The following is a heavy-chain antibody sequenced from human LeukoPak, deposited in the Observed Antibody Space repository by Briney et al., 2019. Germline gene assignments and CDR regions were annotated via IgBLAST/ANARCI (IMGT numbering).Heavy chain of an antibody. CDR1: GFTFGDHA. D-gene: IGHD5-24*01. J-gene: IGHJ6*02. V-gene: IGHV3-49*04. CDR2: IRSKSYGGTT. Sequence: PGGSLRLSCAASGFTFGDHAMSWVRQAPGKGLEWVGFIRSKSYGGTTEYAASVKGRFTISRDDSKSIAYLQMDSLKTDDTAMYYCTRGPTHQWLYYGMDVWGQGTTVTVSS. CDR3: TRGPTHQWLYYGMDV.